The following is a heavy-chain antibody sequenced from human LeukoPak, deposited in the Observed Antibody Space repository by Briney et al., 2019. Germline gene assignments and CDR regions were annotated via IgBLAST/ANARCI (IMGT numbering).Heavy chain of an antibody. CDR1: GYTFTSNG. CDR2: ISAYNSNT. D-gene: IGHD3-3*01. J-gene: IGHJ3*02. Sequence: ASVKVSCKASGYTFTSNGISWVRQAPGQGLEWMGWISAYNSNTNYAQKLQGRVTMTTDTSTSTAYMELRSLRSDDTAVYYCARGKLRFLEWLWDAFDIWGQGTMVTVSS. CDR3: ARGKLRFLEWLWDAFDI. V-gene: IGHV1-18*01.